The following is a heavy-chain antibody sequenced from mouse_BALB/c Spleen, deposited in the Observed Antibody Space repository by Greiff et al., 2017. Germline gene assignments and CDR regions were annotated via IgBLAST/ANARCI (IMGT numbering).Heavy chain of an antibody. V-gene: IGHV5-12-1*01. J-gene: IGHJ4*01. Sequence: EVMLVESGGGLVKPGGSLKLSCAASGFAFSSYDMSWVRQTPEKRLEWVAYISSGGGSTYYPDTVKGRFTISRDNAKNTLYLQMSSLKSEDTAMYYCARRRGSSYNYAMDYWGQGTSVTVSS. CDR1: GFAFSSYD. CDR3: ARRRGSSYNYAMDY. CDR2: ISSGGGST. D-gene: IGHD1-1*01.